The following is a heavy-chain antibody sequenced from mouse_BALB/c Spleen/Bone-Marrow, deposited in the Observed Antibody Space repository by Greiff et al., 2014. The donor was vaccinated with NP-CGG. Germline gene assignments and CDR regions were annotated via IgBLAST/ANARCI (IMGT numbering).Heavy chain of an antibody. J-gene: IGHJ2*01. V-gene: IGHV2-6-7*01. CDR3: AREGNYFDY. Sequence: VKLMESGPGLVAPSQSLFITCTVSGFSSTVYGVNWVRQPPGKGLEWLGMIWGDGITDYNSALKSRLSISKDDSKSQVFLKMNSLQTDDTARYYCAREGNYFDYWGQGTTLIVSS. CDR1: GFSSTVYG. CDR2: IWGDGIT.